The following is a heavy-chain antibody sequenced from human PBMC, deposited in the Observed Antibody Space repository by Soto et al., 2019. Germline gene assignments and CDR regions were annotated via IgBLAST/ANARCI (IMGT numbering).Heavy chain of an antibody. CDR2: IYSGGST. J-gene: IGHJ4*02. CDR3: GRGAQGDSSSFDY. V-gene: IGHV3-66*01. CDR1: GFTVSSNY. D-gene: IGHD6-13*01. Sequence: GGSLRLSCAASGFTVSSNYMSWVRQAPGKGLEWVSVIYSGGSTYYEDSVKGRLTITRPNSKNTLYLQMNSLRAEDTAVYYCGRGAQGDSSSFDYWGQGTLVTVSS.